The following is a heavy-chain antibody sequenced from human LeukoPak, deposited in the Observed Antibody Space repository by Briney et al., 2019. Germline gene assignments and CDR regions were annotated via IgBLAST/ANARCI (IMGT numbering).Heavy chain of an antibody. CDR2: INPNSGGT. CDR1: GYTFTGYY. Sequence: GASVRVSCTASGYTFTGYYMHWVRQAPGQGLEWMGRINPNSGGTNYAQKFQGWVTMTRDTSISTAYMELSRLRSDDTAVYYCARGPSPTYYDFWSGYYYFDYWGQGTLVTVSS. D-gene: IGHD3-3*01. CDR3: ARGPSPTYYDFWSGYYYFDY. V-gene: IGHV1-2*04. J-gene: IGHJ4*02.